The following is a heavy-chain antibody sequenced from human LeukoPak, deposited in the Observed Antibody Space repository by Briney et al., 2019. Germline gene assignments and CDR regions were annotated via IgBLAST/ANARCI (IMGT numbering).Heavy chain of an antibody. CDR2: VSASGSST. CDR3: ARDRGWRLLDY. D-gene: IGHD6-25*01. V-gene: IGHV3-23*01. J-gene: IGHJ4*02. CDR1: GFTFSSYA. Sequence: PGGSLRLSCAASGFTFSSYAMSWVRQTPGKGLEWVSVVSASGSSTYDADSVKGRFTISRDNSENTLYLQMNSLRVEDTAVYYCARDRGWRLLDYWGQGTLVTASS.